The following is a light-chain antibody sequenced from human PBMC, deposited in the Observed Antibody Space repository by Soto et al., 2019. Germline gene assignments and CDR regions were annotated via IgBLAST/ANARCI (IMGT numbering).Light chain of an antibody. J-gene: IGLJ2*01. CDR1: SSDVGGYDS. CDR2: EVS. CDR3: SSYTSSSTVGV. V-gene: IGLV2-14*01. Sequence: QSALTQPASVSGSRGQSITMSCTGTSSDVGGYDSVSWYQQHPGKAPKLMIYEVSNRPSGVSSRFSGSKSGNMASLTISGLQAEDEADYYCSSYTSSSTVGVFGGGTKLTVL.